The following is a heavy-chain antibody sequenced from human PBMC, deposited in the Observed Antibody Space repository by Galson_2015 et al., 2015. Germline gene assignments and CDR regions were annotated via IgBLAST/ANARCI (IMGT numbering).Heavy chain of an antibody. D-gene: IGHD3-10*01. V-gene: IGHV3-73*01. J-gene: IGHJ4*02. Sequence: SLRLSCAASGFTFSGSVIHWVRQASGKGLEWVGRITSKGNNYATAYAASVKGRFTISRDDSKNTAYLQMNSLKTEDTAVYYCAKGAGLGTFSADYWGQGTLVTVSS. CDR1: GFTFSGSV. CDR3: AKGAGLGTFSADY. CDR2: ITSKGNNYAT.